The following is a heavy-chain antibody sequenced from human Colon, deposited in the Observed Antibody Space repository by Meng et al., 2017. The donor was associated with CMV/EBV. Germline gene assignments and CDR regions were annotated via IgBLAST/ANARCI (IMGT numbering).Heavy chain of an antibody. CDR2: IYYSGTT. J-gene: IGHJ6*02. CDR3: ARDVTMTTITSYGMDV. V-gene: IGHV4-30-4*08. CDR1: GGSVNSNNYC. D-gene: IGHD4-11*01. Sequence: LRLSCTVSGGSVNSNNYCWSWIRQPPGKGLEWIGHIYYSGTTYYNPSLKSRVTISIDTSKNEFSLRLSSVTAADTAVYYCARDVTMTTITSYGMDVWGQGTTVTVSS.